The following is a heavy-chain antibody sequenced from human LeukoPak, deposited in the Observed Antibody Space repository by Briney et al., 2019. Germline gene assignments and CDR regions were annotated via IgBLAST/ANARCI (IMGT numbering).Heavy chain of an antibody. Sequence: GGSLRLSCAASGFTFSDYYMSWIRQAPGKGLEWVSYISSSGSTIYYADSVKGRFTISRDNSKNTLYLQMNSLRAEDTAVYYCAKARGLGIVGAHFDYWGQGTLVTVSS. V-gene: IGHV3-11*01. D-gene: IGHD1-26*01. CDR2: ISSSGSTI. CDR3: AKARGLGIVGAHFDY. J-gene: IGHJ4*02. CDR1: GFTFSDYY.